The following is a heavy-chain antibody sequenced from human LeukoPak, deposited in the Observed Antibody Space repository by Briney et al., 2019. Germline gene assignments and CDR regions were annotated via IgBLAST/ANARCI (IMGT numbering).Heavy chain of an antibody. Sequence: GGSLRLSCAASGFTFSSYAMSWVRQAPGKGLEWVSHIRNSGDRTCNADSVEGRFTISRDNTRNTLYLQMNSLRAEDTGVYYFAIMHGYYYVSGFWGQWGQGTLVTVSS. CDR1: GFTFSSYA. CDR3: AIMHGYYYVSGFWGQ. J-gene: IGHJ4*02. V-gene: IGHV3-23*01. D-gene: IGHD3-3*01. CDR2: IRNSGDRT.